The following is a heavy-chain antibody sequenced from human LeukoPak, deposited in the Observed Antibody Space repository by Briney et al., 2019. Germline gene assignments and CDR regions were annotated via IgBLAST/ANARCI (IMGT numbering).Heavy chain of an antibody. CDR3: ARDTSRYYSGSVIH. Sequence: GASVKVSCKASGYTFTSYGISWVRQAPGQGPEWMGWISSYNGDTKYAQKFQGRVTMTTDTSTSTAYMELRSLRSDDTAVYYCARDTSRYYSGSVIHWGQGTLVTVSS. J-gene: IGHJ4*02. V-gene: IGHV1-18*01. CDR1: GYTFTSYG. CDR2: ISSYNGDT. D-gene: IGHD3-10*01.